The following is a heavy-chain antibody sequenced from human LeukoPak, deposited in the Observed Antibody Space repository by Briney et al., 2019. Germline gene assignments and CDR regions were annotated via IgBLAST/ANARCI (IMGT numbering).Heavy chain of an antibody. CDR2: IWYDGSKT. J-gene: IGHJ6*03. Sequence: GGSLRLSCAASGFTFSNYGMHWVRQAPGKGLEWVAVIWYDGSKTYYADSVKGRLTISRDNSKNTLYLQMSSLRAEDTAVYYCARDRYYGSENYYYYYYMDVWGKGTTVPVSS. CDR1: GFTFSNYG. CDR3: ARDRYYGSENYYYYYYMDV. V-gene: IGHV3-33*01. D-gene: IGHD3-10*01.